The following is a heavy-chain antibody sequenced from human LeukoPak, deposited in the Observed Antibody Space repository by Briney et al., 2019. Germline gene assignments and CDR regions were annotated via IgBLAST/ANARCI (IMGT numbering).Heavy chain of an antibody. V-gene: IGHV1-46*01. CDR3: ARSGRGTYYYLDL. Sequence: GSVKVSCKASGYTFTSYYMHWVRQAPGQGLEWMRLINPTGGSTGYAQKFQGRVTMTRDMSTSTDYMELSSLRSDDTAVYYCARSGRGTYYYLDLWGQGTLVTVSS. CDR2: INPTGGST. CDR1: GYTFTSYY. J-gene: IGHJ4*02. D-gene: IGHD1-26*01.